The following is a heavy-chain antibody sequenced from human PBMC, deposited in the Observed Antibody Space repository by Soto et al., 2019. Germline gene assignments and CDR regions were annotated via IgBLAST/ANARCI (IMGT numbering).Heavy chain of an antibody. Sequence: PGGSLRLSCAASGFTYSSYAMSWVRQAPGKGLEWVSAISDSGGSTYYADSVKGRFTISRDNSKNTLYLQMNSLRAEDTAVYYCAKVFNYYYYGMDVWGQGTTVTVSS. V-gene: IGHV3-23*01. D-gene: IGHD3-10*02. J-gene: IGHJ6*02. CDR1: GFTYSSYA. CDR3: AKVFNYYYYGMDV. CDR2: ISDSGGST.